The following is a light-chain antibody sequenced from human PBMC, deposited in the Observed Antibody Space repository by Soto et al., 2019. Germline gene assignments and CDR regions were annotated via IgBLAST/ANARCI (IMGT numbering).Light chain of an antibody. CDR2: GAS. CDR1: QSVSSSY. J-gene: IGKJ2*01. V-gene: IGKV3-20*01. CDR3: QQYGSSPPYT. Sequence: EIVLTQSPGTLSLSPGERATLSCRASQSVSSSYLAWYQQKPGQAPRLLIYGASSRATGIPDRFSGSGSGTELTLNISRLEPEDFEMYYCQQYGSSPPYTFGQGTKLEIK.